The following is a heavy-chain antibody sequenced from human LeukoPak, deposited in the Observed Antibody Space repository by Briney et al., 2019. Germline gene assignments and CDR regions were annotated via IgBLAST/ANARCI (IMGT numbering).Heavy chain of an antibody. V-gene: IGHV4-39*07. CDR3: ARDRSGILWFGEPQGIL. J-gene: IGHJ3*01. D-gene: IGHD3-10*01. Sequence: PSETLSLTCTVSGGSISSSSYYWGWIRQPPGKGLVWIGSIYYSGSTYYNPSLKSRVTISVDTSKNQFSLKLSSVTAADTAVYYCARDRSGILWFGEPQGILWGQGTMVTVSS. CDR2: IYYSGST. CDR1: GGSISSSSYY.